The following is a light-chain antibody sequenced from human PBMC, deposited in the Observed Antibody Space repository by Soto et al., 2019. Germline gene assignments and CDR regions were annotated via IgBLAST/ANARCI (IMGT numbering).Light chain of an antibody. CDR2: GAS. J-gene: IGKJ2*01. Sequence: EILLTQSPGTLSLSPGERATLSCRASQTVSGSYLAWYQQKPGQAPRLLIYGASTRATGIPDRFIGSGSGTDFTLTISRLEPEDFAVFYCQQSVNSPYTFGQGTKVEIK. CDR1: QTVSGSY. CDR3: QQSVNSPYT. V-gene: IGKV3-20*01.